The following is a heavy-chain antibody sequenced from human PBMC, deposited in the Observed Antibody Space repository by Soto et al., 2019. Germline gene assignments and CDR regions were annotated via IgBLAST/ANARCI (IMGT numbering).Heavy chain of an antibody. CDR1: GYTFTNFG. J-gene: IGHJ4*01. CDR2: IRAYDFNT. V-gene: IGHV1-18*01. Sequence: GASVKVSCKASGYTFTNFGISFVRQAPGQCLEWIGWIRAYDFNTNYAQKFQGRVTITTDTSTNTAYMEVRSLRLDDTAVYYCARGGTPIDCWG. CDR3: ARGGTPIDC. D-gene: IGHD3-16*01.